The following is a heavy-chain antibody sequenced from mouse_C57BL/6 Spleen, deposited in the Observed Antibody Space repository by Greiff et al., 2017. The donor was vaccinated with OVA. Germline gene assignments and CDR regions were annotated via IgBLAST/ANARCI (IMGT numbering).Heavy chain of an antibody. CDR1: GYTFTEYT. J-gene: IGHJ4*01. CDR3: ARHWYYSRSHYYAMDY. D-gene: IGHD1-1*01. CDR2: FYPGSGSI. V-gene: IGHV1-62-2*01. Sequence: VQLQQSGAELVKPGASVKLSCKASGYTFTEYTIHWVKQRSGQGLVWFGWFYPGSGSIKYNEKFKDTATLSADNSSRTVHMKTSRMTSGDSAVYFCARHWYYSRSHYYAMDYWGQGTSVTVSS.